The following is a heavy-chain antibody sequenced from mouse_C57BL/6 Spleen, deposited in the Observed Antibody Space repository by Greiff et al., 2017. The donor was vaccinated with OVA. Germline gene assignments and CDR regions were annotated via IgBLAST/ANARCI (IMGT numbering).Heavy chain of an antibody. CDR3: ARHEDGGWAY. V-gene: IGHV5-6*01. CDR2: ISSGGSYT. CDR1: GFTFSSYG. Sequence: EVKLMESGGDLVKPGGSLKLSCAASGFTFSSYGMTWVRQTPDKRLEWVATISSGGSYTSYPDSVKGRFTISRANDKHTLYLQMSSVKSEDTAMNYCARHEDGGWAYWGQGTLVTVSA. J-gene: IGHJ3*01.